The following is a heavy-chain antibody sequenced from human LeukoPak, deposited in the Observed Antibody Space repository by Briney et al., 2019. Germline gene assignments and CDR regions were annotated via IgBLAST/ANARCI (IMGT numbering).Heavy chain of an antibody. D-gene: IGHD3-3*01. CDR2: MSYEGSNK. V-gene: IGHV3-30-3*01. J-gene: IGHJ6*02. CDR1: GFTFSSYA. Sequence: GGSLRLSCAASGFTFSSYAMHWVRQAPGKGLEWVAVMSYEGSNKYYADSVEGRFTISRDNSKNTLYLQMNSLRAEDTAVYYCARGGTYYEMDYYYGMDVWGQGTTVTVSS. CDR3: ARGGTYYEMDYYYGMDV.